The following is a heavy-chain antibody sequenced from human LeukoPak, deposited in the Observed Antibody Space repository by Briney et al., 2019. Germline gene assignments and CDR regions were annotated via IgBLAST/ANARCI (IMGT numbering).Heavy chain of an antibody. J-gene: IGHJ4*02. CDR3: ARPPYYSRGVTYFDY. CDR2: INHSGST. V-gene: IGHV4-34*01. CDR1: GGSFSGYY. D-gene: IGHD3-10*01. Sequence: ASETLSLTCAVYGGSFSGYYWSWIRQPPGKGLEWIGEINHSGSTNYNPSLKSRVTISVDTSKNQFSLKLSSVTAADTAVYYCARPPYYSRGVTYFDYWGQGTLVTVSS.